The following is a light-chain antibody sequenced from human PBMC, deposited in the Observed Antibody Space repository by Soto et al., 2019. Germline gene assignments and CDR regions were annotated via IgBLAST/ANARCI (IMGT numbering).Light chain of an antibody. CDR3: QPYHGSHPT. CDR1: QSVLYRSNNKNQ. CDR2: WAS. Sequence: DIVMTQSPDSLAVSLGERATMNCKSSQSVLYRSNNKNQIAWYQQTTGQPTNLLIYWASIRESGIPDRFSGSGSGIHYTIPISSLQADDVTVYYFQPYHGSHPTFGQGTKVEIK. J-gene: IGKJ1*01. V-gene: IGKV4-1*01.